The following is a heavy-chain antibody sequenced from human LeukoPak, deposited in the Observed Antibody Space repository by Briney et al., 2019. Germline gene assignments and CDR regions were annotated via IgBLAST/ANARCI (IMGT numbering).Heavy chain of an antibody. V-gene: IGHV5-51*01. Sequence: GESLRISCQGSGYSFSTYWITWVRQMPGKGLEWMGIIFTGDSDTRYSPSFQGQVTISADKSISTAYLQWSSLKASDTAMYYCARHSLKYYYGSGRDYQYYYYYMDVWGKGTTVTVSS. CDR1: GYSFSTYW. CDR2: IFTGDSDT. J-gene: IGHJ6*03. CDR3: ARHSLKYYYGSGRDYQYYYYYMDV. D-gene: IGHD3-10*01.